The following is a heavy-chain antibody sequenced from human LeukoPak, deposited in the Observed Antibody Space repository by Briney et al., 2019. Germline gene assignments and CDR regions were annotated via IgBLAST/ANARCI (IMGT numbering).Heavy chain of an antibody. CDR2: IYSSGSP. V-gene: IGHV4-4*07. J-gene: IGHJ4*02. D-gene: IGHD3-9*01. Sequence: SETLSLTCTVSGGSISTYYWSWIRQPAGRGLEWIGRIYSSGSPNYNPSLKSRVTISVDTSKNQFSLKLSSVTAADTAVYYCASLPERKSYDILTETYNEAFDYWGQGTLVTVSS. CDR1: GGSISTYY. CDR3: ASLPERKSYDILTETYNEAFDY.